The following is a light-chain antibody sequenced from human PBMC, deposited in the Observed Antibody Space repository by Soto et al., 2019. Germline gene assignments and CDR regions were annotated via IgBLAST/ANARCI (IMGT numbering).Light chain of an antibody. V-gene: IGKV1-27*01. CDR3: EKYNSAPRT. J-gene: IGKJ2*01. CDR1: QGISNY. CDR2: TAS. Sequence: DIQMTQSPSSLSASVGDRVTITFRASQGISNYFAWDQQKPGKVPKLLIYTASTLQSGVPSPFNGSGSGTALTLTIGSLQHEDVATYYCEKYNSAPRTFGEGTKQEIK.